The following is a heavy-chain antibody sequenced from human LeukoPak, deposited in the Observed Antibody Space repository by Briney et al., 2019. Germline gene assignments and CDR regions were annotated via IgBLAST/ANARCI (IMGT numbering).Heavy chain of an antibody. CDR3: ATRHGSGSLDY. D-gene: IGHD3-10*01. Sequence: GGSLRLSCAASGFTFSSYAMSWVRQAPGKGLEWGSSISGSGGSTYYADSVKGRFTISRDNSKNTLYLQMNSLRAEDTAVYYCATRHGSGSLDYWGQGTLVTVSS. J-gene: IGHJ4*02. CDR2: ISGSGGST. CDR1: GFTFSSYA. V-gene: IGHV3-23*01.